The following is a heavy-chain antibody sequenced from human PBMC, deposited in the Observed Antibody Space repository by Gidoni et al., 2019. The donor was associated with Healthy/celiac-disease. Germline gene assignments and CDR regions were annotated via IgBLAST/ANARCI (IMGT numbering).Heavy chain of an antibody. D-gene: IGHD6-13*01. CDR1: GFTFGSYA. CDR2: SSGSGGST. Sequence: EVQLLGSGGGLVQPGGSLRLSCAASGFTFGSYAMSWVRQAPGKGLEWVSASSGSGGSTYYADSVKGRFTISRDNSKNTLYLQMNSLRAEDTAVYYCAKDPSSSWYQYYFDYWGQGTLVTVSS. V-gene: IGHV3-23*01. J-gene: IGHJ4*02. CDR3: AKDPSSSWYQYYFDY.